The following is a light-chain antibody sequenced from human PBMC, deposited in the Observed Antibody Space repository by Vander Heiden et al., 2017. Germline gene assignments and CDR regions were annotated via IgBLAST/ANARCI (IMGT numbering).Light chain of an antibody. V-gene: IGKV1-33*01. J-gene: IGKJ3*01. Sequence: DIQMTQSPSSLSASVGDRVTITCQASQDIDNYLNWYQQKLGKAPKLLIYDASNLETGVPSRFSGSGSGTDFTFTISSLQPEDIATYYCQQYDNFPHTFGPGTKVDI. CDR2: DAS. CDR3: QQYDNFPHT. CDR1: QDIDNY.